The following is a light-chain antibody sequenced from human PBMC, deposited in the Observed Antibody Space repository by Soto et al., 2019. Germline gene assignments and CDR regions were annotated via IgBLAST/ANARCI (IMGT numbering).Light chain of an antibody. CDR3: HQHSHWPPWT. V-gene: IGKV3-11*01. Sequence: EIVLSQSPDTLSLSPGERATISCRASESVGSYLAWYQQRPGQAPRLLIYEASNRATGIPARFSGSGSGTDFTPTISSLEPEDFAVYYCHQHSHWPPWTFGQGTNVDI. J-gene: IGKJ1*01. CDR2: EAS. CDR1: ESVGSY.